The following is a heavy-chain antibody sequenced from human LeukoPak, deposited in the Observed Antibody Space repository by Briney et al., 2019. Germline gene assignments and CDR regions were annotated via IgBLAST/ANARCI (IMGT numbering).Heavy chain of an antibody. CDR2: ISSSSSYI. Sequence: GGSLRLSCAASGFTFSSYSMNWVRQAPGKGLEWVSSISSSSSYIYYADSVKGRFTISRDNAENSLYLQMNSLRAEDTAVYYCARDGDYDILTGYYYYFDYWGQGTLVTVSS. CDR3: ARDGDYDILTGYYYYFDY. CDR1: GFTFSSYS. J-gene: IGHJ4*02. D-gene: IGHD3-9*01. V-gene: IGHV3-21*01.